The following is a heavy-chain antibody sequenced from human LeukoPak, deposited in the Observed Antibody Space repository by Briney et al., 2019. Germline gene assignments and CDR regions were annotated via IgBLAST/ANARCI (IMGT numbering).Heavy chain of an antibody. D-gene: IGHD3-22*01. Sequence: GGSLRLSCAASGFTFSSYSMNWVRQAPGKGLEWVSSISSSSSYIYYADSVKGRFTISRDNAKNSLYLQMNSLRAEDTAVYYCARVEIRLGYYYDSSGYSGAFDIWGQGTMVTVSS. J-gene: IGHJ3*02. CDR2: ISSSSSYI. V-gene: IGHV3-21*01. CDR3: ARVEIRLGYYYDSSGYSGAFDI. CDR1: GFTFSSYS.